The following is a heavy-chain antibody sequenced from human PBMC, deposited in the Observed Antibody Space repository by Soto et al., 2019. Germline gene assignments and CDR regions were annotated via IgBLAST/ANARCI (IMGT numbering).Heavy chain of an antibody. D-gene: IGHD3-10*01. CDR2: IIPIFGTA. CDR1: GGTFSSYA. Sequence: SVKVSCKASGGTFSSYAISWVRQAPGQGLEWMGGIIPIFGTANYAQKFQGRVTITADESTSTAYMELSSLRSEDTAVYYCARDRKGNYGSGSYPPPYYYYGMDVWGQGTTATVS. CDR3: ARDRKGNYGSGSYPPPYYYYGMDV. V-gene: IGHV1-69*13. J-gene: IGHJ6*02.